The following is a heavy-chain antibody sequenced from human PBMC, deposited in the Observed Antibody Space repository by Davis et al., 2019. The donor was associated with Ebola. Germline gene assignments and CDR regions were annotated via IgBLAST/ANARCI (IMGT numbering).Heavy chain of an antibody. V-gene: IGHV3-7*03. J-gene: IGHJ4*02. Sequence: GESLKISCVASGFTFSNFWMSWVRQAPGKGLEWVASIDQDGSEKRYVDSVEGRFTISRDNAKNSLYLQMNSLRAEDTAVYFCARDPLRKFDYWGQGTLVSVSS. CDR1: GFTFSNFW. CDR2: IDQDGSEK. CDR3: ARDPLRKFDY.